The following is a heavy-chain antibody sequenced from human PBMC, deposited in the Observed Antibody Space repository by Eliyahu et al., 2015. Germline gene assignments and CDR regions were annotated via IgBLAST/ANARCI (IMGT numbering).Heavy chain of an antibody. CDR3: ARGGYSYGY. D-gene: IGHD5-18*01. CDR2: IKQDGSEK. Sequence: EVQLVESGGGLVQPGGSXXLSCAASGFTFSSYSMSWVRXAPGKGLEWVANIKQDGSEKYYVDSVKGRFTISRDNAKNSLYLQMNSLRAEDTAVYYCARGGYSYGYWGQGTLVTVSS. V-gene: IGHV3-7*01. CDR1: GFTFSSYS. J-gene: IGHJ4*02.